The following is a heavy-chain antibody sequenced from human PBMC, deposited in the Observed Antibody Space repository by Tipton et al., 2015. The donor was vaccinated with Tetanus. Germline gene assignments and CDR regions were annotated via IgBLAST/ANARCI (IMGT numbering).Heavy chain of an antibody. J-gene: IGHJ4*02. CDR3: AKETCSTSCFFDY. CDR2: ISWNSGSI. CDR1: GFTFDDYA. V-gene: IGHV3-9*01. Sequence: SLRLSCAASGFTFDDYAMHWVRQAPGRGLEWVSGISWNSGSIGYADSVKGRFTISRDNAKNSLYLQMNSLRAEDTALYYCAKETCSTSCFFDYWGQGTLVTVSS. D-gene: IGHD2-2*01.